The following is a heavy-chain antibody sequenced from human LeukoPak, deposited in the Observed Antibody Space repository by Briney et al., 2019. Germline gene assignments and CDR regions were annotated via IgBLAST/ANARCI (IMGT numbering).Heavy chain of an antibody. CDR1: GGTFCSYA. J-gene: IGHJ3*02. D-gene: IGHD5-18*01. Sequence: SVKVSCKASGGTFCSYAISWVPQAPGQGFEWMVGIIPIFGTAYYAQKFQGRVTITTDESTSTAYMELSSLRAEDTAVYYCARAISNYTAMVSDAFDIWGQGTMVTVSS. V-gene: IGHV1-69*05. CDR2: IIPIFGTA. CDR3: ARAISNYTAMVSDAFDI.